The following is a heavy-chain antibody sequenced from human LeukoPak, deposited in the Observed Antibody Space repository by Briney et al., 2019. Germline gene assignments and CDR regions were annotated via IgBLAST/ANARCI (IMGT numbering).Heavy chain of an antibody. D-gene: IGHD6-6*01. CDR3: ARLRSSSAGDFDY. CDR1: GGSFSGYY. V-gene: IGHV4-34*01. Sequence: SETLSLTCAVYGGSFSGYYWSWIRQPPGKGLEWIGEINHSGSTNYNPSLKSRVTISVDTSKNQFSLKLSSVTAADTAVYYCARLRSSSAGDFDYWGQGTLVTVSS. J-gene: IGHJ4*02. CDR2: INHSGST.